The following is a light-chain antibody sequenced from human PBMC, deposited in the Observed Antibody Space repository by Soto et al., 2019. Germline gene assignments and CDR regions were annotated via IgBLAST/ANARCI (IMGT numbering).Light chain of an antibody. J-gene: IGLJ1*01. Sequence: SALTQPPSASGSPGQSVAISCTGTSSDVSVYNYVSWYQHQPGKDPKLTIYEDNTRPSGVPDRFSGSKSGNTASQTVSGLQVEDESDYYCSSNAGSSNVFGTGTKLTVL. CDR2: EDN. CDR3: SSNAGSSNV. V-gene: IGLV2-8*01. CDR1: SSDVSVYNY.